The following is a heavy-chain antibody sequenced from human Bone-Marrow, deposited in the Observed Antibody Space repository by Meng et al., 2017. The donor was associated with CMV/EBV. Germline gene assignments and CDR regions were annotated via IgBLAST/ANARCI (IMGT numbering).Heavy chain of an antibody. J-gene: IGHJ4*02. D-gene: IGHD6-13*01. Sequence: SVKVSCKASGYTFTSYWIGWVRQAPGQGLEWMGGIIPILGIANYAQKFQGRVTITADKSTSTAYMELSSLRSEDTAVYYCARGYSSSGETLTFDYWGQGTLVTVSS. CDR2: IIPILGIA. CDR1: GYTFTSYW. CDR3: ARGYSSSGETLTFDY. V-gene: IGHV1-69*10.